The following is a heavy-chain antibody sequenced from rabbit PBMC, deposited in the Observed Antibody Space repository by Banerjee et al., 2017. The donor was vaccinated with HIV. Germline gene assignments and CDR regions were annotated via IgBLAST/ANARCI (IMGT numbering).Heavy chain of an antibody. J-gene: IGHJ4*01. V-gene: IGHV1S47*01. CDR3: ARCYDDYGDSEDYFNL. D-gene: IGHD2-1*01. CDR2: IYTGDGST. Sequence: EESGGDLVKPGASLTLTCTASGFTLSNYYMCWVRQAPGKGLEWIGCIYTGDGSTYYASWAKGRFTISRSTSLNTVTLQMTSLTAADTATYFCARCYDDYGDSEDYFNLWGQGTLVTVS. CDR1: GFTLSNYY.